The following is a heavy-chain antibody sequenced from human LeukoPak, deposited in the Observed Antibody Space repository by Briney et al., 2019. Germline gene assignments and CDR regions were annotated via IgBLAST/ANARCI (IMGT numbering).Heavy chain of an antibody. CDR3: AFGLWFGELLFDY. CDR1: RFTFSSYW. D-gene: IGHD3-10*01. Sequence: GGSLRLSCAASRFTFSSYWMSWVRQAPGKGLEWVANIKQDGSEKYYVDYVKGRFTISRDNAKNSLYLQMNSLRAEDTAVYYCAFGLWFGELLFDYGGQGTLVTVSS. J-gene: IGHJ4*02. CDR2: IKQDGSEK. V-gene: IGHV3-7*01.